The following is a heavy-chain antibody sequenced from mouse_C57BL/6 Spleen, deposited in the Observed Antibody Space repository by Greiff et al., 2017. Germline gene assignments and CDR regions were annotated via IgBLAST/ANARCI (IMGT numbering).Heavy chain of an antibody. CDR1: GYTFTSYW. J-gene: IGHJ1*03. CDR2: INPSNGGT. Sequence: VQLQQPGTELVQPGASVKLSCKASGYTFTSYWMHWVKKRPGQGLEWIGNINPSNGGTYYTEKFKSKATLTVDTSSSTADMQLSSLTSEDSAVYYCASLWYFDVWGTGTTVTVSS. V-gene: IGHV1-53*01. CDR3: ASLWYFDV.